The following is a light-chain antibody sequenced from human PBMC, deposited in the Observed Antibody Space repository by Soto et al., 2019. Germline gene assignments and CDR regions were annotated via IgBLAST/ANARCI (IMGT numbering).Light chain of an antibody. CDR2: DVF. V-gene: IGKV1-13*02. J-gene: IGKJ5*01. CDR3: QQLETYPLT. CDR1: QGISSA. Sequence: AIQVTQSPSSLSASAGDTVTITCRAGQGISSAFAWYQQKPGKVPRLLIYDVFNLQSGVPSRFSGSGSGTDFTLTISRLQPEDFATYYCQQLETYPLTFGQGTRLEVK.